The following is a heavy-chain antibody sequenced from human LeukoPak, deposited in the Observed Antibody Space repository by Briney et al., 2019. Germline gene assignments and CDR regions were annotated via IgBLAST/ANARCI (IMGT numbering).Heavy chain of an antibody. CDR3: ARVGYSYGFFDY. CDR1: GGSISSYY. D-gene: IGHD5-18*01. J-gene: IGHJ4*02. Sequence: PSETLSLTCTVSGGSISSYYWSWIRQPPGKGLEWIGYIYYSGSTNYNPSPKSRVTISVDTSKNQFSLKLSSVTAADTAVYYCARVGYSYGFFDYWGQGTLVTVSS. V-gene: IGHV4-59*01. CDR2: IYYSGST.